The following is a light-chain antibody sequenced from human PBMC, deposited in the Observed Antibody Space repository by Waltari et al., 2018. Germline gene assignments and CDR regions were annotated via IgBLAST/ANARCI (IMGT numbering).Light chain of an antibody. Sequence: QSVLTQPPSASGTPGQRVTISCSGTSSNLGNNVVNWYQQVPGTAPKLLIYRNELRPSGVPDRSSASQSGTSASPAISGLQSEDEAEYYCASWDDSLNGHWVFGGGTKVTVL. V-gene: IGLV1-44*01. CDR1: SSNLGNNV. CDR2: RNE. J-gene: IGLJ3*02. CDR3: ASWDDSLNGHWV.